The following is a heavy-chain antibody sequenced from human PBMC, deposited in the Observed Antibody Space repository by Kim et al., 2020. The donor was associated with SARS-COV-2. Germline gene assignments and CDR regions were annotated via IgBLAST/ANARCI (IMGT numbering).Heavy chain of an antibody. CDR3: ARGTTVTPYDAFDL. D-gene: IGHD4-4*01. J-gene: IGHJ3*01. V-gene: IGHV4-39*01. Sequence: NPSLKSRITISVDTSKNQFSLKLSSVTAADTAVYYCARGTTVTPYDAFDLWGQGTMVTVSS.